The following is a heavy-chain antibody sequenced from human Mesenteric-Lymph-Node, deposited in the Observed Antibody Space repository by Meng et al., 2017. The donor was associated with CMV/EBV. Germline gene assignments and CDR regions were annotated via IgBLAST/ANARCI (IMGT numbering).Heavy chain of an antibody. CDR3: AKDEAVYAISPFDY. J-gene: IGHJ4*02. Sequence: GGSLRLSCAASGFTFSSYVMSWVRQAPGKGLEWVSAISGGGGITYYTDSVKGRFTISRDNSKNTLYLQMNSLRAEDTAVYYCAKDEAVYAISPFDYWGQGTAVTVSS. CDR2: ISGGGGIT. V-gene: IGHV3-23*01. D-gene: IGHD2-8*01. CDR1: GFTFSSYV.